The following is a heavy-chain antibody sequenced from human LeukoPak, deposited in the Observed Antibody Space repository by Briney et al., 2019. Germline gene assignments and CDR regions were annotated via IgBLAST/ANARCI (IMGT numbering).Heavy chain of an antibody. D-gene: IGHD3-10*01. Sequence: SSVKVSCKASGYTFTGYFMHWVRQAPGQGLEGMGWINPNSGGTNYAQKFQGRVTMTRDTSISTAYMELSRLRSDDTAVYCFARDPYGSGQFDPWGQGTLVTVSS. CDR1: GYTFTGYF. CDR3: ARDPYGSGQFDP. J-gene: IGHJ5*02. V-gene: IGHV1-2*02. CDR2: INPNSGGT.